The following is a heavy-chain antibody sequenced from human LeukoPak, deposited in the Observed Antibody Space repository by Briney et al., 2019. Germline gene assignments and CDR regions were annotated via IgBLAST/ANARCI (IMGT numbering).Heavy chain of an antibody. V-gene: IGHV3-21*01. Sequence: GGSLRLSCATSGFTFSRFSMRWVRQAPGKGLEWVSSIYFTGNHISYADSVKGRFTISRDNANNSVYLQMNGLTAEDTAVYYCAREFSTVGNFDYWGQGTLVTVSS. CDR1: GFTFSRFS. CDR3: AREFSTVGNFDY. J-gene: IGHJ4*02. D-gene: IGHD3-3*02. CDR2: IYFTGNHI.